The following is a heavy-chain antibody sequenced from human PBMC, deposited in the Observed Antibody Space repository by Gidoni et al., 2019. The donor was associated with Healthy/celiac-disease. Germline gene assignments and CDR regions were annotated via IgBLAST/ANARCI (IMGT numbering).Heavy chain of an antibody. CDR3: AVTSDGNNGDN. J-gene: IGHJ4*02. Sequence: QVQLQESGPGLVQPSETLSLTCTVSGGSISSYSWRWIRQPPGKGLRWIGYIYDCGSTNYNPSPKVRSTKSLNTPRNRFSLSRGLGTAADRAVNYCAVTSDGNNGDNGGRGTWVTVS. CDR1: GGSISSYS. D-gene: IGHD4-4*01. V-gene: IGHV4-59*01. CDR2: IYDCGST.